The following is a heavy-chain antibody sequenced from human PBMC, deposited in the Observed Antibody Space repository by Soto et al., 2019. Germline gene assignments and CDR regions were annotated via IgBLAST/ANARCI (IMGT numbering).Heavy chain of an antibody. J-gene: IGHJ4*02. Sequence: ASAKVSCKASGYTFTSYGISWVRQAPGQGLEWMGWISAYNGNTNYAQKLQGRVTMTTDTSTSTAYMELRSLRSDDTAVYYCARGSDDYSKSRSTYWGYWGQETLVTVSS. CDR3: ARGSDDYSKSRSTYWGY. D-gene: IGHD4-4*01. V-gene: IGHV1-18*01. CDR2: ISAYNGNT. CDR1: GYTFTSYG.